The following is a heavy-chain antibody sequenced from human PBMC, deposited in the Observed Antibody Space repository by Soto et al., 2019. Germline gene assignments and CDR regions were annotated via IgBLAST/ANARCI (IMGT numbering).Heavy chain of an antibody. CDR1: GFSLSTGGVG. CDR2: IYSNDDK. CDR3: AHSWENILTGYSNPLAY. V-gene: IGHV2-5*01. D-gene: IGHD3-9*01. Sequence: QITLKESGPTLVKPTQTLTLTCSFSGFSLSTGGVGVGWIRRPPGKALEWLALIYSNDDKRYSPSLKSRLTITKDTSKNQVVLTMTNMDPVDTATYYCAHSWENILTGYSNPLAYWGQGTLVTVSS. J-gene: IGHJ4*02.